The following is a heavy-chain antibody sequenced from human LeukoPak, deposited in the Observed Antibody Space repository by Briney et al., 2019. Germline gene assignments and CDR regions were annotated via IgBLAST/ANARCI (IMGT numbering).Heavy chain of an antibody. J-gene: IGHJ4*02. CDR3: ARTREQWQVLDY. Sequence: GGSLKLSCAASGFSFGSYGIHWVRQAPGKGLEWVAVISHEGSQTYYADSVRGRFTISRDNSKNMVYLQMNSLRAEDTAVYYCARTREQWQVLDYWGQGTLVTVSS. CDR1: GFSFGSYG. V-gene: IGHV3-30*03. D-gene: IGHD6-19*01. CDR2: ISHEGSQT.